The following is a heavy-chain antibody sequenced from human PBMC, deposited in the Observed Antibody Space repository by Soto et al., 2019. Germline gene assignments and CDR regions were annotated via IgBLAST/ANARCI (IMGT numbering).Heavy chain of an antibody. CDR3: ARADMGGSSWPFDY. CDR1: GASISSTYW. D-gene: IGHD6-13*01. J-gene: IGHJ4*02. Sequence: SETLSLTCFVSGASISSTYWWSWVRQTPGKRLEWIGQIYHTGTTSYNPSLKNRVTISVDKSKNQFSLKLRSVTAADTAVYYCARADMGGSSWPFDYWGQGTLVTVSS. CDR2: IYHTGTT. V-gene: IGHV4-4*02.